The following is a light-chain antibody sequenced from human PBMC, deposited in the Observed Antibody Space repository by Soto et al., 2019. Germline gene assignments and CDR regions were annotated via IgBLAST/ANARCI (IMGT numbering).Light chain of an antibody. CDR2: GAS. J-gene: IGKJ1*01. CDR3: QQYGSSPIT. V-gene: IGKV3-20*01. CDR1: QSVSSSY. Sequence: EIVLTQSPGTLSLSPGERATLSCRASQSVSSSYLAWYQQQPGQAPRLLIYGASSRATGIPGRFSGGGSATDFTLTISRLEPEDFAVYYCQQYGSSPITFGQGTKVEIK.